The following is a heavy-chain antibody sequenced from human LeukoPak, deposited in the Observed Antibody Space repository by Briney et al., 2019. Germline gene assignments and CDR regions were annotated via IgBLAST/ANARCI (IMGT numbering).Heavy chain of an antibody. Sequence: SETLSLTCTVSGGSISSSSCYWGWIRQPPGKGLEWIGSIYYSGSTYYSQSLKSRVTISVDTSKNQFSLRLSSVTAADTAIYYCASRDPTKGAFDYWGQGTLVTVSS. CDR1: GGSISSSSCY. D-gene: IGHD2-2*01. J-gene: IGHJ4*02. CDR3: ASRDPTKGAFDY. CDR2: IYYSGST. V-gene: IGHV4-39*01.